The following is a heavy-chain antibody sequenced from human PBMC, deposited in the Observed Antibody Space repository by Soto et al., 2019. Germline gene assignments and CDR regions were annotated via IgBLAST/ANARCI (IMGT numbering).Heavy chain of an antibody. CDR2: IYYSGST. Sequence: PSETLSLTCTVSGGSISSSSYYWGWIRQPPGKGLEWIGSIYYSGSTYYNPSLKSRVTISVDTSKNQFSLKLSSVTAADTAVYYCARRKYYDILTGYWIHDAFDIWGQGTMVTVSS. J-gene: IGHJ3*02. V-gene: IGHV4-39*01. CDR3: ARRKYYDILTGYWIHDAFDI. D-gene: IGHD3-9*01. CDR1: GGSISSSSYY.